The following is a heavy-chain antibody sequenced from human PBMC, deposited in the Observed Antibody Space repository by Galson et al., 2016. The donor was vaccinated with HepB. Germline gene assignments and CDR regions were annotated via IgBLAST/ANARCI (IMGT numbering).Heavy chain of an antibody. CDR2: IYHDGSA. V-gene: IGHV4-59*01. Sequence: ETLSLTCTVSGASIRSYHWSWIRQPPGKGLEWIGYIYHDGSATYNASLKSRVTISVDTSKNQFALQVKSVTAADTAVYYCARDRGTRDYGDYEAWFDHWGQGTLVTVSS. D-gene: IGHD4-17*01. CDR1: GASIRSYH. CDR3: ARDRGTRDYGDYEAWFDH. J-gene: IGHJ5*02.